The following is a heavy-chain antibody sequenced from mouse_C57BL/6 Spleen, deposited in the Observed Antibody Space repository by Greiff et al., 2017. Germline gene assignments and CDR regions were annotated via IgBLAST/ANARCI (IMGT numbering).Heavy chain of an antibody. CDR2: IYPRSGNT. CDR1: GYTFTSYG. D-gene: IGHD2-4*01. V-gene: IGHV1-81*01. CDR3: ARSGGFYYDYDGDKMDY. J-gene: IGHJ4*01. Sequence: LQESGAELARPGASVKLSCKASGYTFTSYGISWVKQRTGQGLEWIGEIYPRSGNTYYNEKFKGKATLTADKSSSTAYMELRSLTSEDSAVYFCARSGGFYYDYDGDKMDYWGQGTSVTVSS.